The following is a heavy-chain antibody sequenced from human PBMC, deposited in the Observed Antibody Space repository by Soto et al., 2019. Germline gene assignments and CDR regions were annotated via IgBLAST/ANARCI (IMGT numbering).Heavy chain of an antibody. J-gene: IGHJ4*02. V-gene: IGHV3-23*01. CDR3: AKDPNWEMGY. CDR1: GFSISSHD. D-gene: IGHD1-1*01. CDR2: INGPATST. Sequence: EVQLLESGGGLVQPGGSLRLSCVASGFSISSHDFNWIRQPPGKGLEYVSNINGPATSTSYADAVKGRFTVSRDNSKNMLYLQMNSLTVDDTAVYYCAKDPNWEMGYWGPGTLVTVSS.